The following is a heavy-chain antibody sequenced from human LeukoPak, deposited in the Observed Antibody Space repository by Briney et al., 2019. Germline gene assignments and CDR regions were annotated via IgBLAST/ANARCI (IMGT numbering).Heavy chain of an antibody. Sequence: PGGSLRLSCTVSGFTVSSNSMSWVRQAPGKGLEWVSFIYSDNTHYSDSVKGRFTISRDNSKNTLYLQMNSLRADDTAIYYCARGPPMYSYGSSAYHYDYFEYWGQGTLVTVSS. V-gene: IGHV3-66*03. CDR1: GFTVSSNS. J-gene: IGHJ4*02. D-gene: IGHD3-22*01. CDR3: ARGPPMYSYGSSAYHYDYFEY. CDR2: IYSDNT.